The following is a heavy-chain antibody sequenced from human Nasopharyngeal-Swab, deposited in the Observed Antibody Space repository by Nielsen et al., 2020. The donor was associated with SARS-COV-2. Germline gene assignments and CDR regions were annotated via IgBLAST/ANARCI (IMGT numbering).Heavy chain of an antibody. CDR2: ISFDGNKR. J-gene: IGHJ3*02. CDR1: GFTFSSYA. CDR3: ASPYSGSYLDAFDI. V-gene: IGHV3-30*04. Sequence: GESLKISCAASGFTFSSYAMHWVRQAPGKGLEWVGIISFDGNKRSYADSVKGRFTISRDDSKNTLYLQMNSLRAEDTAVYYCASPYSGSYLDAFDIWGQGTMVTVSS. D-gene: IGHD1-26*01.